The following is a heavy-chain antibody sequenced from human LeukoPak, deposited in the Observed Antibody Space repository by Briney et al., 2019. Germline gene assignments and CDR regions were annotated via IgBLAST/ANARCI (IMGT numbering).Heavy chain of an antibody. CDR2: INHSGST. CDR3: ATMYYYDSSGQTPFDY. V-gene: IGHV4-34*01. D-gene: IGHD3-22*01. CDR1: GGSFSGYY. J-gene: IGHJ4*02. Sequence: SETPSLTCAVYGGSFSGYYWSWIRQPPGKGLEWIGEINHSGSTNYNPSLKSRVTISVDTSKNQFSLKLSSVTAADTAVYYCATMYYYDSSGQTPFDYWGQGTLVTVSS.